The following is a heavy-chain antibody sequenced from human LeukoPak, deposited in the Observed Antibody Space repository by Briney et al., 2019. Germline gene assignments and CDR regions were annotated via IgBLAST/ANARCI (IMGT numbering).Heavy chain of an antibody. CDR1: GGSISSYY. Sequence: PSETLSLTCTVSGGSISSYYWSWIRQPPGKGLEWIGRVYISGDTKYNPSLKSRVIMSLDASKNQFSLRLTSVTAADTAVYYCARLIAEVGGGTNYFDTWGQGTLVTVSS. V-gene: IGHV4-4*07. CDR2: VYISGDT. J-gene: IGHJ4*02. D-gene: IGHD2-21*01. CDR3: ARLIAEVGGGTNYFDT.